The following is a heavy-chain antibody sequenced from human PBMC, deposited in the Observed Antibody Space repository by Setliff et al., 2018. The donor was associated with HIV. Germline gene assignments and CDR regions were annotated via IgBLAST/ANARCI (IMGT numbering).Heavy chain of an antibody. V-gene: IGHV4-59*01. J-gene: IGHJ4*02. D-gene: IGHD3-10*01. Sequence: PSETLSLTGTVSGGSISSYYWSWIRQPPGKGLEWIGYIYYSGNTNYKPSLKSRVTISVDTSKHQFSLKPSSVTAAEPAVYYCLRVVRGVIIYWYYFYYWGQRTLVTV. CDR1: GGSISSYY. CDR2: IYYSGNT. CDR3: LRVVRGVIIYWYYFYY.